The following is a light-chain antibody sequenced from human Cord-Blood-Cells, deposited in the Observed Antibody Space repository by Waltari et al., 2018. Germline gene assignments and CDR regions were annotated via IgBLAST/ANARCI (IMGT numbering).Light chain of an antibody. J-gene: IGLJ1*01. Sequence: QSALTQPASVSGSPGQSITISCTGTRSDVGSYNLVSWYQQHPGKAPKLMSYEGSKRPSGVSNRFSGSKSGNTASLTISGLQAEDEADYYCCSYAGSSTHYVFGTGTKVTVL. CDR2: EGS. CDR3: CSYAGSSTHYV. V-gene: IGLV2-23*01. CDR1: RSDVGSYNL.